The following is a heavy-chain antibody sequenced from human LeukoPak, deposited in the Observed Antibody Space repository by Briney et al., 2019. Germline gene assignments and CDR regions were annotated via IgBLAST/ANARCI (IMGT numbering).Heavy chain of an antibody. CDR3: AHGTVYQLDY. CDR2: ILGGAGST. V-gene: IGHV3-23*01. Sequence: PGGTLRLSCAASGFSFSSDGMSWVRQAPGKGLEWVSGILGGAGSTYYADSVKGRFIISRDNSKNTLYLQMNSLRAGDTAVYYCAHGTVYQLDYWGQGTLVTVSS. J-gene: IGHJ4*02. CDR1: GFSFSSDG. D-gene: IGHD2-8*01.